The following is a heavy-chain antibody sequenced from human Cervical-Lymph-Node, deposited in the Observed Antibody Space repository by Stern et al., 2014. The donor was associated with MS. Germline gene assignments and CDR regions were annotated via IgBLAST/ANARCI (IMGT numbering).Heavy chain of an antibody. CDR3: ARDLPSAGYGMDV. D-gene: IGHD3-10*01. J-gene: IGHJ6*02. CDR1: GDIFSTYS. V-gene: IGHV1-69*09. Sequence: VQLLESGAEVKKPGSSVKVSCKASGDIFSTYSITWARQAPGQGLEWMGRIIPMFGIANYAQKFQGRLTITADTSTSTAYMELSSLRSEDTAVFYCARDLPSAGYGMDVWGQGTTVTVSS. CDR2: IIPMFGIA.